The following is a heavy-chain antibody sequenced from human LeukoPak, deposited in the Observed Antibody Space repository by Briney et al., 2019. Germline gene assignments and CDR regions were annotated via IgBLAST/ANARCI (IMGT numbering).Heavy chain of an antibody. CDR1: GGSFSGYY. D-gene: IGHD3-10*01. Sequence: SETLSLTCAVYGGSFSGYYWSWIRQPPGKGLEWIGEINHSGSTNYNPSLKSRVTISVDTSKNQFSLKLSSVTAADTAVYYCARGVYYYGSGSYLPPYYYYYMDVWGKGTTVTISS. V-gene: IGHV4-34*01. CDR3: ARGVYYYGSGSYLPPYYYYYMDV. CDR2: INHSGST. J-gene: IGHJ6*03.